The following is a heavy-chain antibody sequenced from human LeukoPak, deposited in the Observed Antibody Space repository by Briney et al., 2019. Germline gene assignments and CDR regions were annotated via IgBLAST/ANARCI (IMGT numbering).Heavy chain of an antibody. CDR2: IGISSGNT. J-gene: IGHJ4*02. V-gene: IGHV3-48*04. CDR1: GFPFSDYS. D-gene: IGHD1-1*01. CDR3: ARDHNYAFDN. Sequence: GGSLRLSCAASGFPFSDYSMNWVRQAPGKGLEWISYIGISSGNTKYADSVKGRFTISADNARNSLYLQMNSLRVEDTAVYYCARDHNYAFDNWGQGTLVSVSS.